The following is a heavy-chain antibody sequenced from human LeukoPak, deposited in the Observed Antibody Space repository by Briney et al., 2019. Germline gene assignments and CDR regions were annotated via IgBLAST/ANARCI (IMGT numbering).Heavy chain of an antibody. CDR1: GFTFSSYW. D-gene: IGHD3-22*01. CDR2: INTDGSST. V-gene: IGHV3-74*01. CDR3: VEGYDAFDI. Sequence: PGGSLRLSCAASGFTFSSYWMHWVRQAPGKGLVWVSRINTDGSSTSYADPVKGRFTISRDNAKNTLYLQMNSLRAEDTAVYYCVEGYDAFDIWGQGTMVTVSS. J-gene: IGHJ3*02.